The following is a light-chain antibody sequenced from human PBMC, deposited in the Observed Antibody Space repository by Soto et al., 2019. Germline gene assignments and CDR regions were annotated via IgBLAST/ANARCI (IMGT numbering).Light chain of an antibody. CDR3: LQYHNLWA. CDR2: RAS. Sequence: IVMTQSPATLSVSPGERATLSCRASQNIYSNVAWYQQRPGQAPRLLIYRASTRATGIPARFSGSGSGTDFTLTISSLQSDDFTDYACLQYHNLWAFGRGTKVEIK. V-gene: IGKV3-15*01. CDR1: QNIYSN. J-gene: IGKJ4*02.